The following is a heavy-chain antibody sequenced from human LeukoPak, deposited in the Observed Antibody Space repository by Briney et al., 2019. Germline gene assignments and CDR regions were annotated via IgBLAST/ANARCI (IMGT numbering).Heavy chain of an antibody. CDR1: GFTFSSYS. CDR2: ISSSSSYI. J-gene: IGHJ4*02. V-gene: IGHV3-21*01. Sequence: GGSLRLSCAASGFTFSSYSMNWVRQAPGKGLEWVSSISSSSSYIYYADSVKGRFTISSDNAKNSLYLQMNSLRAEDTAVYYCARGGSGWSHPGGYWGQGTLVTVSS. D-gene: IGHD6-19*01. CDR3: ARGGSGWSHPGGY.